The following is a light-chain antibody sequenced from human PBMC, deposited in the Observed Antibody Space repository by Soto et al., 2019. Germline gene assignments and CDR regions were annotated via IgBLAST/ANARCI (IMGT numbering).Light chain of an antibody. CDR2: DAY. CDR1: QSVYTY. Sequence: EIVLAQPPATLSLSPGERATLSCRASQSVYTYLAWYQQKPGQAPRLLIYDAYNGATGIPARFSGSGSGTDFTLTISRLEPEDFAEYYCQQYGSLSWTFGQGTKVDIK. J-gene: IGKJ1*01. V-gene: IGKV3-11*01. CDR3: QQYGSLSWT.